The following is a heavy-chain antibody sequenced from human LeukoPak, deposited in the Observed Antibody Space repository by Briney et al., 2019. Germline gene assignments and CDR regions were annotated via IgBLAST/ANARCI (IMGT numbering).Heavy chain of an antibody. CDR2: INYSGNT. J-gene: IGHJ4*02. D-gene: IGHD6-19*01. CDR3: ARSSGWSFFDC. Sequence: SETLSLTCTVSGGSISSYYWSWIRQTPGKGLEWIGCINYSGNTDYSPSLKSRLTISVDTSKNQFSLRLRSVTAADTAVYYCARSSGWSFFDCWGQGSLVTVSS. V-gene: IGHV4-59*01. CDR1: GGSISSYY.